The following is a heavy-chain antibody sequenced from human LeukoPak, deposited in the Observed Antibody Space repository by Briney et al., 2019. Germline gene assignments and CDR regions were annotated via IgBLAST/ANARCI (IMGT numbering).Heavy chain of an antibody. CDR2: ISSSSSYI. D-gene: IGHD2-15*01. CDR1: GFTFSSYS. V-gene: IGHV3-21*01. J-gene: IGHJ4*02. CDR3: ARVAATTSSFDY. Sequence: GGSLRLSCAASGFTFSSYSMNWVRQAPGKGLEWVSSISSSSSYIYYADSVKGRFTISRDNAKNSLYLQMNSLRAEDTVVYYCARVAATTSSFDYWGQGTLVTVSS.